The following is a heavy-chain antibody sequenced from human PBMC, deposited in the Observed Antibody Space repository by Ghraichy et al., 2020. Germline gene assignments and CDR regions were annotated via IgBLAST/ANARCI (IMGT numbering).Heavy chain of an antibody. CDR1: GGSISSYY. J-gene: IGHJ6*02. CDR3: ARGPGLRYFDWLLSPMDV. Sequence: SETLSLTCTVSGGSISSYYWSWIRQPPGKGLEWIGYIYYSGSTNYNPSLKSRVTISVDTSKNQFSLKLSSVTAADTAVYYCARGPGLRYFDWLLSPMDVWGQGTTVTVSS. D-gene: IGHD3-9*01. V-gene: IGHV4-59*01. CDR2: IYYSGST.